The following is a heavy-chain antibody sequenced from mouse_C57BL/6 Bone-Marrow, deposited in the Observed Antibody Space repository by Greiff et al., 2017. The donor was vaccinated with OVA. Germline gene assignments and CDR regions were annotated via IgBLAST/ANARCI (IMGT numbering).Heavy chain of an antibody. CDR1: GYTFTSYW. CDR2: IDPSDSYT. Sequence: QVQLQQPGAELVKPGASVKLSCKASGYTFTSYWMQWVKQRPGQGLEWIGEIDPSDSYTNYNQKFKGKATLTVDTSSSTAYMQLSSLTSEDSAVYYWARFITTVVATDYAMDYWGQGTSVTVSS. CDR3: ARFITTVVATDYAMDY. V-gene: IGHV1-50*01. D-gene: IGHD1-1*01. J-gene: IGHJ4*01.